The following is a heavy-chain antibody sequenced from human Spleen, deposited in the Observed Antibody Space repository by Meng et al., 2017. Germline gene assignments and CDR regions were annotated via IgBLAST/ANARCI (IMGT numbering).Heavy chain of an antibody. V-gene: IGHV4-4*02. CDR1: VGSISRTMW. CDR2: VDEGGNA. D-gene: IGHD4-11*01. J-gene: IGHJ4*02. CDR3: ARGPTTMAHDFDY. Sequence: QVHLGGSGPGPVKPSETLSPTCGVSVGSISRTMWWNWARKCPGKRLEMIGEVDEGGNANYNPSLESRATISVDTSQNNLSRKLSSVTAADSAVFYCARGPTTMAHDFDYWGQGTLVTVSS.